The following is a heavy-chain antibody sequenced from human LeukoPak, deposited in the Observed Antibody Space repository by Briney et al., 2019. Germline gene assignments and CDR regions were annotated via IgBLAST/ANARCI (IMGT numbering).Heavy chain of an antibody. CDR2: IYYSGST. D-gene: IGHD3-22*01. CDR3: ARTMTYYYYYMDV. J-gene: IGHJ6*03. V-gene: IGHV4-59*11. CDR1: GGSISSHY. Sequence: SGTLSLTCTVSGGSISSHYWRWIRQPPGKKLEWMGYIYYSGSTNYNPSLKSRVTISVDTSKNQFSLELSSVTAADTAVYYCARTMTYYYYYMDVWGKGTTVTVSS.